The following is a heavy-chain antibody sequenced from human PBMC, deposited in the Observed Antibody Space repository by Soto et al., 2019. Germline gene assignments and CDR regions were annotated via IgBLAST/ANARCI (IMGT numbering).Heavy chain of an antibody. J-gene: IGHJ4*02. V-gene: IGHV3-66*01. CDR3: SRDSHRDYYDSSGYLFN. D-gene: IGHD3-22*01. CDR1: GFTFSSYW. Sequence: GGSLRLSCAASGFTFSSYWMSWVRQAPGKGLEWVSIIYSGGDTYYSDSVKDRFTISRDSSTNTLFLQMNNLRAEDTAVYYCSRDSHRDYYDSSGYLFNWGQGTLVTVSS. CDR2: IYSGGDT.